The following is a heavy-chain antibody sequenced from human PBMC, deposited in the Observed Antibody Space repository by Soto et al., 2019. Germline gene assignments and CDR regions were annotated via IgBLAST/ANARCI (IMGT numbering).Heavy chain of an antibody. CDR2: ISAYNGNT. Sequence: QVLLVQSGAEVKKPGASVKVSCKASGSTFNSYGVSWVRQAPGQGLAWMGWISAYNGNTKYSQNLQGRVTMTIDTTTSSAYLEVRSLRSDDTAIYYCARYFWSGQLPFYFDQWGQGTLVTVSS. V-gene: IGHV1-18*01. CDR3: ARYFWSGQLPFYFDQ. CDR1: GSTFNSYG. D-gene: IGHD3-3*01. J-gene: IGHJ4*02.